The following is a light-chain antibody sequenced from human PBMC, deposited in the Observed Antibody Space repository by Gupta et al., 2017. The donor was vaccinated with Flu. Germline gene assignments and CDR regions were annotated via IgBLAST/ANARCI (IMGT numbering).Light chain of an antibody. Sequence: SPSSLSASVGDRVTITCQASQDVSNYLNWYQQRPGKAPKLLIYDASKLETGVPSRFSGSGSGTDFTFTISSLQPEDIATYYCQQYDDVFTFGGGTKVEIK. CDR1: QDVSNY. V-gene: IGKV1-33*01. J-gene: IGKJ4*01. CDR3: QQYDDVFT. CDR2: DAS.